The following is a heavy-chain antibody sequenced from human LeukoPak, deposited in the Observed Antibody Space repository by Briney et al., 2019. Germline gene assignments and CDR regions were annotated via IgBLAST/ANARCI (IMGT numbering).Heavy chain of an antibody. CDR3: ARVLPHSGYDWGIDY. D-gene: IGHD5-12*01. CDR1: GGSFIGFH. Sequence: SETLSLTCAVYGGSFIGFHWSWIRQPPGKGLEWIGDINHSGSTNYNPSLKSRVTISVDKSKNQFSLKLSSVTAADTAVYYCARVLPHSGYDWGIDYWGQGTLVTVSS. CDR2: INHSGST. J-gene: IGHJ4*02. V-gene: IGHV4-34*01.